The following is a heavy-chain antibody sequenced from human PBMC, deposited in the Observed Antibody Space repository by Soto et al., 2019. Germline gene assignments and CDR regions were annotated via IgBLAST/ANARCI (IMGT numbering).Heavy chain of an antibody. CDR3: ARVGRFMAASHPFYYYYGMDV. J-gene: IGHJ6*02. V-gene: IGHV3-33*01. D-gene: IGHD6-25*01. CDR2: IWYDGSNK. CDR1: GFTFSSYG. Sequence: GGSLRLSCAASGFTFSSYGMHWVRQAPGKGLEWVAVIWYDGSNKYYADSVKGQLTTSRDNSKNTLYLQMNSLRAEDTAVYYCARVGRFMAASHPFYYYYGMDVWGQGTTVTVSS.